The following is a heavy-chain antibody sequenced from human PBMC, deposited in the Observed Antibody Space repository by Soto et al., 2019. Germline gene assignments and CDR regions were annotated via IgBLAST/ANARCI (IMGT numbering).Heavy chain of an antibody. CDR2: ISDSGGRT. V-gene: IGHV3-23*01. D-gene: IGHD1-7*01. CDR1: GFTFSNSA. CDR3: AKATGTTSNWFDP. Sequence: GGSLRLSCAASGFTFSNSAMSWVRQAPGKGLEWVSTISDSGGRTYYADSVKGRFTISRDNSKNTVYVQMNSLKAEDTAVYYCAKATGTTSNWFDPWGQGTLVTVSS. J-gene: IGHJ5*02.